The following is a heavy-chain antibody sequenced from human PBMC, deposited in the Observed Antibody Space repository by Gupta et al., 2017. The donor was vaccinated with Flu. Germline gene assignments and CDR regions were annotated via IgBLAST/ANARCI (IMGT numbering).Heavy chain of an antibody. V-gene: IGHV3-74*03. Sequence: EMQLVGSGGGIVQPGGSLRLSCAASGSTFSSSYLPWLRQAPVKGLVWVSRINPDGSSTTYAESVKGRFTISRDNAKNTLYLQMNSLGDYETAVYYCATVTSGCWGQGTLVTVSS. J-gene: IGHJ4*02. D-gene: IGHD4-17*01. CDR2: INPDGSST. CDR1: GSTFSSSY. CDR3: ATVTSGC.